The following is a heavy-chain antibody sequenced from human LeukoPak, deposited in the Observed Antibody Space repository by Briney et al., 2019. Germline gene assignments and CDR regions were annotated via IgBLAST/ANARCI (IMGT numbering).Heavy chain of an antibody. D-gene: IGHD4-17*01. CDR3: AGYTVTTGGFYFDY. V-gene: IGHV4-30-4*01. Sequence: SETLSLTCTVSGGSISSGDYYWSWIRQPPGKGLEWIGYIYYSGSTHYNPSLKSRVTISVDTSKNQFSLKLSSVTAADTAVYYCAGYTVTTGGFYFDYWGQGTLVTVSS. CDR1: GGSISSGDYY. J-gene: IGHJ4*02. CDR2: IYYSGST.